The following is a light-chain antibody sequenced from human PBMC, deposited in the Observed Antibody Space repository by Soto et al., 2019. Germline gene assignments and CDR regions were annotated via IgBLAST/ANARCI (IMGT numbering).Light chain of an antibody. V-gene: IGKV1-5*03. Sequence: DIQMTQSPSTLSASVGDRVTITCRASQSISSWLAGYQQKPGKDPKLLIYKASNLESGVPSRFSGSGSGTEFTLTISSLQPDDFATYYGQQYNSYSQYTVGQGTKLEIK. CDR1: QSISSW. CDR3: QQYNSYSQYT. CDR2: KAS. J-gene: IGKJ2*01.